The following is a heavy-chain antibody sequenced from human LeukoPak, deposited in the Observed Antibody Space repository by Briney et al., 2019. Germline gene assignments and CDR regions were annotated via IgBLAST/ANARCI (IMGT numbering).Heavy chain of an antibody. D-gene: IGHD6-13*01. CDR2: IYPDDSDT. V-gene: IGHV5-51*01. CDR3: ARQSYSSSWYFSDS. CDR1: GYSFAYYW. J-gene: IGHJ5*02. Sequence: GESLKISCKGSGYSFAYYWIGWVRQMPGKGLEWMGVIYPDDSDTKYSPSFQGQVTISADKSISTAYLQWSSLKASDTAMYYCARQSYSSSWYFSDSWGQGTLVTVSS.